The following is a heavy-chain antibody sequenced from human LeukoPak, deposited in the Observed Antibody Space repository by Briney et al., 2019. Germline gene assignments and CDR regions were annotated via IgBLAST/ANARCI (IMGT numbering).Heavy chain of an antibody. CDR1: GGSFSGYY. CDR2: INHSGSS. D-gene: IGHD6-13*01. V-gene: IGHV4-34*01. J-gene: IGHJ6*03. CDR3: AAASFVYSFYYMDV. Sequence: SETLSLTCAVYGGSFSGYYWSWIRQPPGKGLEWIGQINHSGSSNYNPSLKSRVTISVDTSKNQFSLKLSSVTAADTAVYYCAAASFVYSFYYMDVWGKGTTVTVSS.